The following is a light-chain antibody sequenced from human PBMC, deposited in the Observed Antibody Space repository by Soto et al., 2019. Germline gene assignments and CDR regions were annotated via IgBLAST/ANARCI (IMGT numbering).Light chain of an antibody. J-gene: IGLJ3*02. V-gene: IGLV2-14*01. CDR2: EVT. Sequence: QSALTQAASVSGSPGQSITISCTGTSSDVGHYNYVSWYQHHPGKAPKLMIYEVTNRPSGVSDRFSGSRSGNTAFLTISGLQAEDEAHYYCSSYTSSNTGVFGGGTKVTVL. CDR3: SSYTSSNTGV. CDR1: SSDVGHYNY.